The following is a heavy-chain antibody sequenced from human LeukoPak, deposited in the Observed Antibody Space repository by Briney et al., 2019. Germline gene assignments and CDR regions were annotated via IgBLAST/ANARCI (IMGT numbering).Heavy chain of an antibody. D-gene: IGHD1-26*01. CDR3: ARAGANYFDY. CDR2: ISSSSSYI. Sequence: GGSLRLSCAASGFTFSSYSMNWVRQAPGKGLEWVSSISSSSSYIYYADSVKGRFTISIDNAKNSLYLQMNSLRAEDTAVYYCARAGANYFDYWGQGTLVTVSS. J-gene: IGHJ4*02. V-gene: IGHV3-21*01. CDR1: GFTFSSYS.